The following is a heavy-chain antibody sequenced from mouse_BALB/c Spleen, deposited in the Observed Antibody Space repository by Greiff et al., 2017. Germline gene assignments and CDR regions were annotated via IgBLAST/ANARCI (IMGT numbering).Heavy chain of an antibody. CDR2: IRNKANGYTT. CDR3: ARDIDYRYDGAY. D-gene: IGHD2-14*01. V-gene: IGHV7-3*02. CDR1: GFTFTDYY. J-gene: IGHJ3*01. Sequence: EVKLMESGGGLVQPGGSLRLSCATSGFTFTDYYMSWVRQPPGKALEWLGFIRNKANGYTTEYSASVKGRFTISRDNSQSILYLQMNTLRAEDSATYYCARDIDYRYDGAYWGQGTLVTVSA.